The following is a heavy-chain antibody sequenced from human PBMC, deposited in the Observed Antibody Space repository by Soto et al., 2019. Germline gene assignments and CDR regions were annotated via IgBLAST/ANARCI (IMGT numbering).Heavy chain of an antibody. CDR3: ARDYRWANDYGDDEGHNWFDP. Sequence: KPSETLSLTCTVSGGSISSYYWSWIRQPPGKGLEWIGYIYYSGSTNYNPSLKSRVTISVDTSKNQFSLKLSSVTAADTAVYYCARDYRWANDYGDDEGHNWFDPWGQGTLVTVSS. V-gene: IGHV4-59*01. D-gene: IGHD4-17*01. CDR1: GGSISSYY. CDR2: IYYSGST. J-gene: IGHJ5*02.